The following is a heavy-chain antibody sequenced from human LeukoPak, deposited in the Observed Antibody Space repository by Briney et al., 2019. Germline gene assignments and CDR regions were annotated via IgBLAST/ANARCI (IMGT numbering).Heavy chain of an antibody. CDR3: ARDPIAAAGTGYFDY. D-gene: IGHD6-13*01. CDR2: ISYDGSNK. CDR1: GYTLTELS. Sequence: SCKVSGYTLTELSMHWVRQAPGKGLEWVAVISYDGSNKYYADSVKGRFTISRDNSKNTLYLQMNSLRAEDTAVYYCARDPIAAAGTGYFDYWGQGTLVTVSS. V-gene: IGHV3-30-3*01. J-gene: IGHJ4*02.